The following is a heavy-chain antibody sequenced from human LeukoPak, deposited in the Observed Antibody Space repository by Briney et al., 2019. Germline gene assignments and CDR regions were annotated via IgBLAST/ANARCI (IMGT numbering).Heavy chain of an antibody. CDR2: INAGNGNT. Sequence: ASVKVSCKASGYTFTSYAMHWVRQAPGQRLEWMGWINAGNGNTKYSQKFQGRVTITRDTSASTAYMEPSSLRSEDTAVYYCARDLDVTTSYYYYYGMDVWGQGTTVTVSS. V-gene: IGHV1-3*01. CDR1: GYTFTSYA. D-gene: IGHD4-11*01. J-gene: IGHJ6*02. CDR3: ARDLDVTTSYYYYYGMDV.